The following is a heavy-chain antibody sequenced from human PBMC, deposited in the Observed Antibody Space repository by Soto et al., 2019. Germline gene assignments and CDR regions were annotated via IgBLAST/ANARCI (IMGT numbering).Heavy chain of an antibody. V-gene: IGHV3-33*01. J-gene: IGHJ6*02. CDR2: IWQDASHE. CDR1: GFDFSNFV. D-gene: IGHD2-21*02. Sequence: QVQLVESGGGVVQPGTSLTLSCAASGFDFSNFVMHWVRQATGKGLECVAVIWQDASHEYYGDSVQGRFTISRDNSKHLLYLQMNSLRAEDTAVYYCAREGGDEWIDYYYYGMDVWGHGTTVTVSS. CDR3: AREGGDEWIDYYYYGMDV.